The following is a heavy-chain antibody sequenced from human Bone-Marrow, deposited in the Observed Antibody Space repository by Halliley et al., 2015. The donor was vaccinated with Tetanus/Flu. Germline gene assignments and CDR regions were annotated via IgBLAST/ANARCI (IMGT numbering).Heavy chain of an antibody. V-gene: IGHV4-59*08. CDR3: ARGRHYDFWSGFDATYYFDF. D-gene: IGHD3-3*01. CDR1: GDSISGYY. CDR2: IDYSGST. J-gene: IGHJ4*02. Sequence: TLSLTCTVSGDSISGYYCNWIRQPPGKGLEWIGYIDYSGSTDYNPSLKSRVTISVDTSKSHFSLNLNSVTAADTAVYYCARGRHYDFWSGFDATYYFDFWGQGALVTVSS.